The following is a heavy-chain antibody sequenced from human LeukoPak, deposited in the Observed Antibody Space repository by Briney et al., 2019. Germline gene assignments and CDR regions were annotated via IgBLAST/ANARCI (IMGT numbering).Heavy chain of an antibody. CDR3: ARIAVTGMWYFDY. CDR2: ISSSGSIT. V-gene: IGHV3-48*03. CDR1: GFIFSSYE. D-gene: IGHD6-19*01. Sequence: PGGSLRLSCAASGFIFSSYEMKWVRQAPGKGLEGVSYISSSGSITYYADSVKGRFTISRDNAKKSLYLQMNSLRAEDTAVYYCARIAVTGMWYFDYWGQGTQVTASS. J-gene: IGHJ4*02.